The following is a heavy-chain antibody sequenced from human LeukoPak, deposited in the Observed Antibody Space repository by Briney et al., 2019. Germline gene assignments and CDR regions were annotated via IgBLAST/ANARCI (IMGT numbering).Heavy chain of an antibody. CDR1: GYSFTSYL. CDR3: ARLAGGYYFDL. Sequence: GESLKISFRGSGYSFTSYLIAWVRQMPGKGLEWMGIIYPSDSDTRYSPSFQGQVTISADKSISTAYLQWSSLKASDTAIYYCARLAGGYYFDLWGQGALVTVSS. CDR2: IYPSDSDT. V-gene: IGHV5-51*01. D-gene: IGHD6-13*01. J-gene: IGHJ4*02.